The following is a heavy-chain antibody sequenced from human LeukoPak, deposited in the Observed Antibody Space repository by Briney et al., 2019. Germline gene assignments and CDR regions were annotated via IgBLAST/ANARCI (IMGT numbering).Heavy chain of an antibody. CDR1: GFTFSSYW. CDR3: ARTGRTAAGNYFDY. Sequence: QPGGSLRLSCAASGFTFSSYWMSWVRQAPGKGLEWVSVIYSGGSTYYADSVKGRFTISRDNSKNTLYLQMNSLRAEDAAVYYCARTGRTAAGNYFDYWGQGTLVTVSS. J-gene: IGHJ4*02. D-gene: IGHD6-13*01. V-gene: IGHV3-53*01. CDR2: IYSGGST.